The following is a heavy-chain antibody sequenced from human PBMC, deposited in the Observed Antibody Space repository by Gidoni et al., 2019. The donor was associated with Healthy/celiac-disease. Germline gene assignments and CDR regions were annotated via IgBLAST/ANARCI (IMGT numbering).Heavy chain of an antibody. CDR2: ISWKSGSI. J-gene: IGHJ3*02. CDR3: AKSGYTNYYDSSGLYDAFDI. D-gene: IGHD3-22*01. V-gene: IGHV3-9*01. CDR1: GFTFDDYA. Sequence: EVQLVESGGGLVQPGRSLRLSCAASGFTFDDYAMHWVRQAPGKGLEWVSGISWKSGSIGYADSVKGRFTISRDNAKNSLYLQMNSLRAEDTALYYCAKSGYTNYYDSSGLYDAFDIWGQGTMVTVSS.